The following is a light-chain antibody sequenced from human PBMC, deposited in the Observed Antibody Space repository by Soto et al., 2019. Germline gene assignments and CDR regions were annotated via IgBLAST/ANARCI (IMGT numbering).Light chain of an antibody. CDR2: WAS. V-gene: IGKV4-1*01. Sequence: DIVMTQSPDSLAVSLGERATINCKSSQSVLSSSDNKNYFAWYQQKPGQPPKLLIYWASTRASGVPDRFGGSGCGTHCPLTISSLQAEDVAIYYCQHYYTTPITFGQGTRLEIK. CDR1: QSVLSSSDNKNY. CDR3: QHYYTTPIT. J-gene: IGKJ5*01.